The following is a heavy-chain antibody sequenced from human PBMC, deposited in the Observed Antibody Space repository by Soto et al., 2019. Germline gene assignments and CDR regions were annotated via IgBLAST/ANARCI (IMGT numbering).Heavy chain of an antibody. Sequence: PLRDPRTAREFTLSGHARSWGPANPGKGMEWVSTISGGATSTSYADSVKGRFTISRDNSKNTLYLKLNSLRVEDTAVYYCAKIYSEGASYVQHWGQGTLVTVSS. J-gene: IGHJ1*01. V-gene: IGHV3-23*01. CDR2: ISGGATST. CDR3: AKIYSEGASYVQH. D-gene: IGHD6-13*01. CDR1: EFTLSGHA.